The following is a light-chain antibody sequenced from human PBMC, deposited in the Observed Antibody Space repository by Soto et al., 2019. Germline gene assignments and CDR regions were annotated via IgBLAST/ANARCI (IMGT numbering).Light chain of an antibody. CDR2: RND. Sequence: QSVLTQPPSASVTPGQRVTISCSGSSSNVGSNYVYWYQQLPGTAPKLLIYRNDQRPSGVPDRFSGSKSGTSASLAISGLRSEDEADYYCAAWDDSLSGYVFGTGTKLTVL. CDR1: SSNVGSNY. J-gene: IGLJ1*01. CDR3: AAWDDSLSGYV. V-gene: IGLV1-47*01.